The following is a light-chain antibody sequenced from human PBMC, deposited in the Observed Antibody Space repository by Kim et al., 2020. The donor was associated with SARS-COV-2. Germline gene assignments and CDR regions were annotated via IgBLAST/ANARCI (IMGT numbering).Light chain of an antibody. CDR3: QQRNTRPPAVT. V-gene: IGKV3-11*01. CDR1: QSISVH. CDR2: DAS. J-gene: IGKJ4*01. Sequence: EIVLTQSPATLSLSPGEGATLSCRASQSISVHLAWYQHKTGQAPRLLIYDASIRATGIPDRFSGSGSGTDFRLTISSLESEDFAIYYCQQRNTRPPAVTFGGGSKVEIK.